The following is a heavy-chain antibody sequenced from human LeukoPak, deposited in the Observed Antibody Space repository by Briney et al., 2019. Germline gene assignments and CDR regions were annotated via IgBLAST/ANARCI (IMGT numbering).Heavy chain of an antibody. D-gene: IGHD3-3*01. J-gene: IGHJ5*02. CDR1: GFTFSSFW. V-gene: IGHV3-74*01. Sequence: GGSLRLSCAASGFTFSSFWMHWVRKAPGKGLVWVSRINNDGSSTAYADSVKGRFTISRDNAKNTLYLQMNSLRAEDTAVYYCARDSFVTISGGWNWFDPWGQGTLVTVSS. CDR2: INNDGSST. CDR3: ARDSFVTISGGWNWFDP.